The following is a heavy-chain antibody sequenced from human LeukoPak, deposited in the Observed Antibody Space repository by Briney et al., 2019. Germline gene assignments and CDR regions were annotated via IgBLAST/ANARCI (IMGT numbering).Heavy chain of an antibody. D-gene: IGHD5-12*01. CDR3: ARDRGYSGYDYRWFDP. J-gene: IGHJ5*02. CDR1: CYTFTSYG. V-gene: IGHV1-18*01. Sequence: ASVKVSCKASCYTFTSYGICWVRQAPGQGLEWMGWISAYNGNTNYAQKLQGRVTMTTDTSTSTAYMELRSLRSDDTAVYYCARDRGYSGYDYRWFDPWGQGTLVTVSS. CDR2: ISAYNGNT.